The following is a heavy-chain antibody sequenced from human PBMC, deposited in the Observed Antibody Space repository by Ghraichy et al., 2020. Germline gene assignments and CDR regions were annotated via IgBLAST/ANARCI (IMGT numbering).Heavy chain of an antibody. V-gene: IGHV3-23*01. Sequence: GEALNISCAASGFTFSSYAMTWVRQAPGKGLEWVSAISGSGANTYYADSVKGRFTISRDNSKNTLYLQMNSLRAEDTGVYYCANGQGSTPPLGYWGQGTLVTVSS. D-gene: IGHD3-10*01. CDR3: ANGQGSTPPLGY. J-gene: IGHJ4*02. CDR1: GFTFSSYA. CDR2: ISGSGANT.